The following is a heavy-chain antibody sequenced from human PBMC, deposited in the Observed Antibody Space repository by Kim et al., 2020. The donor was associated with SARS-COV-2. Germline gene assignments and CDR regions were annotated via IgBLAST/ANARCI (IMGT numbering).Heavy chain of an antibody. J-gene: IGHJ4*02. CDR1: GFTFNYYG. Sequence: GGSLRLSCAASGFTFNYYGMHWVRQAPGKGLEWVAVISSDGNNKNYADSVKGRFTISRDNSKNTVDLQMNSLRAEDTAVYYCAKDRGAVATKPLDYGGQGTLVTVSS. V-gene: IGHV3-30*18. D-gene: IGHD5-12*01. CDR3: AKDRGAVATKPLDY. CDR2: ISSDGNNK.